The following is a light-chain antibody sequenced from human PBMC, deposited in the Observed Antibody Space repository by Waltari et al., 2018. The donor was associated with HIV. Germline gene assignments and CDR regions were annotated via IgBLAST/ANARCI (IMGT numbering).Light chain of an antibody. CDR1: QGLRGW. J-gene: IGKJ2*01. CDR3: QQYDSYMYT. Sequence: DIQMTQSPATLSASVGDRVNITCRASQGLRGWLAWYQQKARKAPRLLIYKASTLEKGVPSKFSGSRSGPEFPLTINSLQPDDFATYFCQQYDSYMYTFGQGTKLEI. V-gene: IGKV1-5*03. CDR2: KAS.